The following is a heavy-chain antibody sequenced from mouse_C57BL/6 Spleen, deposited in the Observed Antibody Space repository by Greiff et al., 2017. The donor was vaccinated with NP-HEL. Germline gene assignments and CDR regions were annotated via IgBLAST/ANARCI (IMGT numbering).Heavy chain of an antibody. CDR2: IHPNSGST. CDR1: GYTFTSYW. Sequence: QVQLQQPGAELVKPGASVKLSCKASGYTFTSYWMHWVKQRPGQGLEWIGMIHPNSGSTNSNEKFKSKATLTVDKPSSTACMQLSSLESEDSAVYYGARGITTRGQQGAYWGQATLVTVSA. D-gene: IGHD1-1*01. J-gene: IGHJ3*01. V-gene: IGHV1-64*01. CDR3: ARGITTRGQQGAY.